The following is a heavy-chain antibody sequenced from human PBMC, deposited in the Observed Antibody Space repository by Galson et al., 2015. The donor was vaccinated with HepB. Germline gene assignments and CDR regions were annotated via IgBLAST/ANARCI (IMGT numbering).Heavy chain of an antibody. D-gene: IGHD3-9*01. CDR1: GFTFSSYG. CDR3: AKDRETISGPWYGMDV. Sequence: SLRLSCAASGFTFSSYGMHWVRQAPGKGLAWVAVISYDGSNKYYADSVKGRFTISRDNSKNTLYLQMNSLRAEDTAVYYCAKDRETISGPWYGMDVWGQGTTVTVSS. V-gene: IGHV3-30*18. J-gene: IGHJ6*02. CDR2: ISYDGSNK.